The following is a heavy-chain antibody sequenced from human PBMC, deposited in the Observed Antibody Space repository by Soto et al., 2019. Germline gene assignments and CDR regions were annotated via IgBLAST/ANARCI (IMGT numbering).Heavy chain of an antibody. CDR1: GYTFTSYG. D-gene: IGHD3-3*01. J-gene: IGHJ6*02. V-gene: IGHV1-18*01. CDR2: ISAYNGNT. Sequence: QVQLVQSGAEVKKPGASVKVSCKASGYTFTSYGISWVRQAPGQGLEWMGWISAYNGNTNYAQKLQGRVTMTTDTSTSTVYMELRSLRSDDTAVYYCARDSGIPIFGVVRDLNDYYYYGMDVWGQGTTVTVSS. CDR3: ARDSGIPIFGVVRDLNDYYYYGMDV.